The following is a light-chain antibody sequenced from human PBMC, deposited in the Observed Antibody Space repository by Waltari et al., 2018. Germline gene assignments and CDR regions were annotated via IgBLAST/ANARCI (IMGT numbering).Light chain of an antibody. CDR2: DVG. CDR1: STDVGAYNF. CDR3: SSYTTSTTLL. Sequence: QSALTQPASVSGSPGQSITISCTGSSTDVGAYNFVSWYQQHPGKVPKLILYDVGNRPSGYAHRFSASKSGNTASLTISGLQEEDEGEYYCSSYTTSTTLLFGTGTRLTVL. V-gene: IGLV2-14*01. J-gene: IGLJ1*01.